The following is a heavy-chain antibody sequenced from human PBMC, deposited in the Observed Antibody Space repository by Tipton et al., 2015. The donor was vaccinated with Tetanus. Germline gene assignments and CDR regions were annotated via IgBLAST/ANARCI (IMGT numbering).Heavy chain of an antibody. Sequence: ESLRLSCSVSGFLFSSYTMNWVRQAPGRGLEWASSISSTTSYIYYSDSVKGRFTISRDNAKNSLYLQMNSLTADDTAVYFCASGSSLDYWGQGTLVTVSS. V-gene: IGHV3-21*01. D-gene: IGHD6-6*01. CDR1: GFLFSSYT. J-gene: IGHJ4*02. CDR3: ASGSSLDY. CDR2: ISSTTSYI.